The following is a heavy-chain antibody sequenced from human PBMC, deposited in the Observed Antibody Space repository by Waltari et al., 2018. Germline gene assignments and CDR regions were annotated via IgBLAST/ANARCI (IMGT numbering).Heavy chain of an antibody. CDR3: ARDHSGSYYRWFDP. J-gene: IGHJ5*02. CDR2: INPNSGGT. D-gene: IGHD1-26*01. CDR1: GYTFTGYY. Sequence: QVQLVQSGAEVKKPGASVKVSCKASGYTFTGYYMHWVRQAPGQGLEWMGWINPNSGGTNDAQKFQGRVTMTRDTSISTAYMELSRLRSDDTAVYYCARDHSGSYYRWFDPWGQGTLVTVSS. V-gene: IGHV1-2*02.